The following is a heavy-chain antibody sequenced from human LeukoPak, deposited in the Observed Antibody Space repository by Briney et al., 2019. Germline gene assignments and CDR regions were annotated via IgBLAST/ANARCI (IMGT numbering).Heavy chain of an antibody. CDR2: IGGSGGST. Sequence: PGGSLRLSCAASGFTFSSYSMSWVRQAPGKGLEWVSAIGGSGGSTYYADSVKGRFTISRDNSKNTLYLQMNSLRAEDTAVYYCAKDGVVVVPAALTHNWFDPWGQGTLVTVSS. D-gene: IGHD2-2*01. CDR3: AKDGVVVVPAALTHNWFDP. J-gene: IGHJ5*02. CDR1: GFTFSSYS. V-gene: IGHV3-23*01.